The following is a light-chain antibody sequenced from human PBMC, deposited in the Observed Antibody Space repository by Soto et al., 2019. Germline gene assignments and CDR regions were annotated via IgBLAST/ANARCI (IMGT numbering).Light chain of an antibody. Sequence: DIQMTQSPSLLSASVGDRVIITCRASQGIGSWLAWYQQKPEKAPKSLIYGASILQSGVPARFSGGGAGTDVIRTISGLQPEDFATYYCQQYSTCPVTVGGGTKVEIK. V-gene: IGKV1D-16*01. CDR3: QQYSTCPVT. CDR2: GAS. CDR1: QGIGSW. J-gene: IGKJ4*01.